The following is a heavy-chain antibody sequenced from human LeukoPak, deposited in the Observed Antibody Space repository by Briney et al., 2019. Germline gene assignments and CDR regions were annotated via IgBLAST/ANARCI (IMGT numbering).Heavy chain of an antibody. CDR3: ARDIPRYYYDSSGYLARFDP. D-gene: IGHD3-22*01. V-gene: IGHV1-18*01. CDR2: ISAYNGNT. CDR1: GYTFTSYG. Sequence: GASVKVSCKASGYTFTSYGISWVRQAPGQGLEWMGWISAYNGNTNYAQKLQGRVTMTTDTSTSTAYMELRSLRSDDTAVYYCARDIPRYYYDSSGYLARFDPWGQGTLVTVSS. J-gene: IGHJ5*02.